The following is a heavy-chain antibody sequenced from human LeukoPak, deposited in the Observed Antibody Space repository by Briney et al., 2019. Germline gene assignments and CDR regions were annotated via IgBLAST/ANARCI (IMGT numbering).Heavy chain of an antibody. Sequence: GGSLRLSCAASGFTFSNYWMTWVRQAPGKGLEWVANIKQDGSDKYYVDSVKGRFTISRDNAKKSLYLQMNSLRVEDTAVYYCARDDRSCSSTSCFRDYWGQGTLVTVSS. D-gene: IGHD2-2*01. V-gene: IGHV3-7*01. J-gene: IGHJ4*02. CDR2: IKQDGSDK. CDR3: ARDDRSCSSTSCFRDY. CDR1: GFTFSNYW.